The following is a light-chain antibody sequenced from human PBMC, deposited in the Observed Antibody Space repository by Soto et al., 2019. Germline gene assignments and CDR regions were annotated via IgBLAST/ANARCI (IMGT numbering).Light chain of an antibody. CDR1: SSNIGAGYP. Sequence: QSVLTQPPSVSGAPGQSVTISCTGSSSNIGAGYPVHWYQRLPGTAPKPLVSTNRPSGVPDRFSASKSGASASLAITGLQAEDEADYYCQSYDTSLSRRWVFGGGTKVTVL. V-gene: IGLV1-40*01. CDR2: T. CDR3: QSYDTSLSRRWV. J-gene: IGLJ3*02.